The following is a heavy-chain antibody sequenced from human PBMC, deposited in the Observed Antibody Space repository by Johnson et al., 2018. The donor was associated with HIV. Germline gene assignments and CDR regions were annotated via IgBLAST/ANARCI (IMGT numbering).Heavy chain of an antibody. CDR3: AGVGVSGYDLAAFDI. D-gene: IGHD5-12*01. CDR1: GFTFSSYG. J-gene: IGHJ3*02. Sequence: QVQLVESGGGVVQPGRSLRLSCAASGFTFSSYGMHWVRQAPGKGLEWVAVISYDGSNKYYADSVKGRLTISRDNSKNTLYLQMNSLTAEDTAVYYGAGVGVSGYDLAAFDIWGQGTIVTVSS. V-gene: IGHV3-30*03. CDR2: ISYDGSNK.